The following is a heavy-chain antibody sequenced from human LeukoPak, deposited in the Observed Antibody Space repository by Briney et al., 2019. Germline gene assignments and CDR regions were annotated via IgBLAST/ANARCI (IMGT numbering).Heavy chain of an antibody. V-gene: IGHV3-30*02. Sequence: GGSLRLSCAASGFTLTTFGMHWVRQAPGKGLEWVAFIRFDGGTEYYADSVKGRFTISRDNSKNTLYVQMNSLRAEDTAVYYCAKEGIDSSIFDYWGQGTLVTVSS. J-gene: IGHJ4*02. CDR3: AKEGIDSSIFDY. CDR1: GFTLTTFG. CDR2: IRFDGGTE. D-gene: IGHD6-6*01.